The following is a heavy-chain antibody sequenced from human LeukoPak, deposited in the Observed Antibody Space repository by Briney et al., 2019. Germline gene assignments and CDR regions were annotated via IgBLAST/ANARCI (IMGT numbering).Heavy chain of an antibody. V-gene: IGHV4-34*01. CDR1: GGSFSGYY. CDR3: ARHRVRGEDFDY. D-gene: IGHD2-21*01. J-gene: IGHJ4*02. Sequence: SETLSLTCAVYGGSFSGYYWSWIRQPPGKGLEWIGEINHSGSTNYNPSLKSRVTISVDTSKNQFSLKLSSVTAADTAVYYCARHRVRGEDFDYWGQGTLVTVSS. CDR2: INHSGST.